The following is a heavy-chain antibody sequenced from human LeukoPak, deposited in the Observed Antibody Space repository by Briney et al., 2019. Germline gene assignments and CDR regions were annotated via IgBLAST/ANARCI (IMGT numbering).Heavy chain of an antibody. J-gene: IGHJ4*02. CDR1: GYSFTTHW. Sequence: LGESLKISCKASGYSFTTHWIGWVRPLPGKGLEWMGLIFPGDSETIYSPSFQGQVTISADKSINTAYLRWSSLKASDTAMYYCATWESQTRFDYWGQGTLVTVSS. CDR3: ATWESQTRFDY. D-gene: IGHD1-26*01. V-gene: IGHV5-51*01. CDR2: IFPGDSET.